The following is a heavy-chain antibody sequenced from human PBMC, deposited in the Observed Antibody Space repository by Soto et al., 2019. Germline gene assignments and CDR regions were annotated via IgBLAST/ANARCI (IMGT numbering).Heavy chain of an antibody. Sequence: QVQLVQSGAEVKKPGASVKVSCKASGYSFSDYDINWVRQATGQGPEWMGWMNPNSGNTGYAQKFQGRVTMTRNTSINAAYMELSSLGSEDTAVYYCARDNRYNWNDEGWFDPCGQGTLVTVSS. J-gene: IGHJ5*02. CDR2: MNPNSGNT. CDR1: GYSFSDYD. D-gene: IGHD1-20*01. CDR3: ARDNRYNWNDEGWFDP. V-gene: IGHV1-8*01.